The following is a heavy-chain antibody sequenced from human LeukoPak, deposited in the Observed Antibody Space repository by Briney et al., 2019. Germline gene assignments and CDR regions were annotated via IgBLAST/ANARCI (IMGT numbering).Heavy chain of an antibody. V-gene: IGHV3-30*18. CDR1: GFTFSSYG. CDR2: ISYDGSNK. Sequence: GRSLRLSCAASGFTFSSYGMHWVRQAPGKGLEWVAVISYDGSNKYYADSVKGRFTISRDNSKNTLYLQMNSLRAEDTAVYYCAKEGYYYYMDVWGKGTTVTVSS. J-gene: IGHJ6*03. CDR3: AKEGYYYYMDV.